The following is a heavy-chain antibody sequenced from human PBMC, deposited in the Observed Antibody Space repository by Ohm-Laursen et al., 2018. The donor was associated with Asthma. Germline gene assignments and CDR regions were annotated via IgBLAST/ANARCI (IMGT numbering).Heavy chain of an antibody. Sequence: SLRLSCAASGFTFSSYSMNWVRQAPGKGLEWVASISTASSFIYYADSVRGRFTTSRDNARNSVYLQMNSLRAEDTALYYCARIGPEWELPGRESSLHHWGEGPLVTVSS. D-gene: IGHD1-26*01. J-gene: IGHJ1*01. CDR3: ARIGPEWELPGRESSLHH. CDR1: GFTFSSYS. CDR2: ISTASSFI. V-gene: IGHV3-21*01.